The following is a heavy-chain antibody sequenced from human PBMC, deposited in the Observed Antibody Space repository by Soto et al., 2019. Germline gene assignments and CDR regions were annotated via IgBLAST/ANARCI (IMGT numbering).Heavy chain of an antibody. J-gene: IGHJ6*02. V-gene: IGHV3-30*18. CDR2: ISYDGSDE. Sequence: PGGSLRLSCAASGFTFSSFGMHWVRQAPGKGLEWVALISYDGSDEYYADSVKGRFTVSRDNSKNTLYLQMNRLQVEDTAIYYCAKHLGYTPSDGMGVWGQGTTVTV. CDR3: AKHLGYTPSDGMGV. CDR1: GFTFSSFG. D-gene: IGHD5-12*01.